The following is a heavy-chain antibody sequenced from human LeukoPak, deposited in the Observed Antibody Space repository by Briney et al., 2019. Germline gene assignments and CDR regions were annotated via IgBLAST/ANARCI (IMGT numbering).Heavy chain of an antibody. CDR2: IRYDGSDK. CDR1: GFTFSSYW. D-gene: IGHD1-1*01. J-gene: IGHJ4*02. Sequence: GGSLRLSCAASGFTFSSYWMSWVRQAPGKGLEWVAFIRYDGSDKSYADSVKGRFTISRDNSENTLYLQINSLRVEDTAVYYCAKDTPTTGYHLDSWGQGTLVTVSS. CDR3: AKDTPTTGYHLDS. V-gene: IGHV3-30*02.